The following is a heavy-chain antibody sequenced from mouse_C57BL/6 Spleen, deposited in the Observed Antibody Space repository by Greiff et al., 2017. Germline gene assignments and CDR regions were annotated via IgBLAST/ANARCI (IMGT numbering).Heavy chain of an antibody. Sequence: EVMLVESGGDLVKPGGSLKLSCAASGFTFSSYGMSWVRQTPDKRLEWVATISSGGSYTYYPDSVKGRFTISRDNAKNTLYLQMSSLKSEDTAMYYCARARDYGSSWYFDVWGTGTTVTVSS. J-gene: IGHJ1*03. CDR2: ISSGGSYT. V-gene: IGHV5-6*02. CDR1: GFTFSSYG. CDR3: ARARDYGSSWYFDV. D-gene: IGHD1-1*01.